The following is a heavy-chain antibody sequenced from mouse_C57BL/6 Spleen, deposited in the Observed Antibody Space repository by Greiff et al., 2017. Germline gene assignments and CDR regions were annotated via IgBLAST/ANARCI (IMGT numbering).Heavy chain of an antibody. CDR3: ASETYYGSSPYYFDY. J-gene: IGHJ2*01. V-gene: IGHV1-82*01. D-gene: IGHD1-1*01. CDR1: GYAFSSSW. Sequence: LVESGPELVKPGASVKISCKASGYAFSSSWMNWVKQRPGKGLEWIGRIYPGDGDTNYNGKFKGKATLTADKSSSTAYMQLSSLTSEDSAVYFCASETYYGSSPYYFDYWGQGTTLTVSS. CDR2: IYPGDGDT.